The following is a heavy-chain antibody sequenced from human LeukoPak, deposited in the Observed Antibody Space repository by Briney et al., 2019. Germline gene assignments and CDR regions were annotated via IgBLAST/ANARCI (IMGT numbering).Heavy chain of an antibody. D-gene: IGHD5-18*01. V-gene: IGHV4-34*01. CDR3: ARHGYSYGNGDY. CDR1: GGSFSAYY. J-gene: IGHJ4*02. CDR2: INHSGSI. Sequence: SETLSLTCACYGGSFSAYYWSWIRQPPGKGLEWIGEINHREWIGEINHSGSINYNPSLKSRVTTSVDTSKNQCSLKLSSVTAADTAVYYCARHGYSYGNGDYWGQGTLVTVSS.